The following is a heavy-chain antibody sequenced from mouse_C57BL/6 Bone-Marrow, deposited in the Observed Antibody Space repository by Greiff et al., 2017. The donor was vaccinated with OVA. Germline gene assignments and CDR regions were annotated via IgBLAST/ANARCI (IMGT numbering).Heavy chain of an antibody. J-gene: IGHJ1*03. CDR2: IYPGGGYT. D-gene: IGHD2-4*01. Sequence: QVQLQQSGAELVRPGTSVKMSCKASGYTFTNYWIGWAKQRPGHGLEWIGDIYPGGGYTNYNEKFKGKATLTADKSSSTAYMQFSSLTSEDSAIYYCARVGYYDYDDWYFDAWGTGTTVTVSS. V-gene: IGHV1-63*01. CDR3: ARVGYYDYDDWYFDA. CDR1: GYTFTNYW.